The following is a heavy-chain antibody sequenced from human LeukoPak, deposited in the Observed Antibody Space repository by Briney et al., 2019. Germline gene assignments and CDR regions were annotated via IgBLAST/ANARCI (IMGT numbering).Heavy chain of an antibody. CDR2: IGPDESNT. CDR1: GFTFSSYW. Sequence: PGGSLRLSCTASGFTFSSYWMYWVRQAPGKGLVWVSRIGPDESNTNHADSVKGRFTISRDNAKSTLYLQMNSLRAEDTAVYYCARVGYNTGFYWGQGTLVTVSS. V-gene: IGHV3-74*01. J-gene: IGHJ4*02. D-gene: IGHD1-1*01. CDR3: ARVGYNTGFY.